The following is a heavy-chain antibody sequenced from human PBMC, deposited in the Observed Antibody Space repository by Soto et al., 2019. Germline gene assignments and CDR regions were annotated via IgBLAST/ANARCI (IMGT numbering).Heavy chain of an antibody. CDR2: MNPNSGNT. CDR1: GYTFTSYD. J-gene: IGHJ3*02. D-gene: IGHD3-22*01. Sequence: ASVEVSCKASGYTFTSYDINWVRQATGQGLEWMGGMNPNSGNTGYAQKFQGRVTTTRNTCISTAYMELSSLRSEVTAVYYCARGFPPYYDSRGYYPDAFDIWG. V-gene: IGHV1-8*01. CDR3: ARGFPPYYDSRGYYPDAFDI.